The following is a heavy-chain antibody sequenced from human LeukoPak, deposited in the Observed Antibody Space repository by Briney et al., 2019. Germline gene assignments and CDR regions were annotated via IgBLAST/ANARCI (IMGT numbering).Heavy chain of an antibody. CDR3: ARARRPYDTSGYYGYPFDY. CDR2: IIPIFGTA. J-gene: IGHJ4*02. CDR1: GGTFSSYA. Sequence: SVKVSCKASGGTFSSYAISWVRQAPGQGLEWMGRIIPIFGTANYAQRFQGRVTITTDESTRTAYMELSSLRSEDTAVYYCARARRPYDTSGYYGYPFDYWGQGTLVTVSA. D-gene: IGHD3-22*01. V-gene: IGHV1-69*05.